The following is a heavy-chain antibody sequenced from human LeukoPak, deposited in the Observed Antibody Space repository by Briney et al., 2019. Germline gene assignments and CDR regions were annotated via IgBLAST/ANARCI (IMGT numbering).Heavy chain of an antibody. CDR2: IYHSGST. Sequence: SETLSLTCTVSGGSISSGGYYWSWIRQPPGKGLEWIGYIYHSGSTYYNPSLKSRVTISVDRSKNQFSLKLSSVTAADTAVYYCARGPPGSEGYWGQRTLVTVSS. CDR1: GGSISSGGYY. J-gene: IGHJ4*02. CDR3: ARGPPGSEGY. V-gene: IGHV4-30-2*01.